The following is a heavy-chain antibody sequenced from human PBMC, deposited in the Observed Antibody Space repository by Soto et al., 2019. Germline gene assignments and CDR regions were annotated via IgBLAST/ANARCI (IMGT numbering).Heavy chain of an antibody. CDR1: GGSISSYY. D-gene: IGHD6-19*01. J-gene: IGHJ5*02. CDR3: ARSGVAVAVTYNWFAP. V-gene: IGHV4-59*01. CDR2: IYYSGST. Sequence: TSETLSLTCTVSGGSISSYYWSWIRQPPGKGLEWIGYIYYSGSTNYNPSLKSRVTISVDTSKNQFSLKLSSVTAADTAVYYCARSGVAVAVTYNWFAPRGQGTLVTVSS.